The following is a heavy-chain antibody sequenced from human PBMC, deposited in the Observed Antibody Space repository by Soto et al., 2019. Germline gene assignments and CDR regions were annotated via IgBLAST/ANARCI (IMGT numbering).Heavy chain of an antibody. D-gene: IGHD6-6*01. Sequence: SVKVSCKASGGTFSSYTISWVRQAPGQGLEWMGRIIPILGIANYAQKFQGRVTITAGKSTSTAYMELSSLRSEDTAVYYCAMSIAARSPPGYWGQGTLVTVSS. CDR1: GGTFSSYT. V-gene: IGHV1-69*02. CDR2: IIPILGIA. J-gene: IGHJ4*02. CDR3: AMSIAARSPPGY.